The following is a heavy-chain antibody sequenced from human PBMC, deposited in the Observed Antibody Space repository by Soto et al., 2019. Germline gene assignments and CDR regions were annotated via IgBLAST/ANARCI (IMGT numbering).Heavy chain of an antibody. J-gene: IGHJ4*02. V-gene: IGHV4-39*01. CDR2: IYYSGST. CDR3: ARRPRLTIFGSRSHDY. CDR1: GGSISSSSYY. D-gene: IGHD3-3*01. Sequence: SETLSLTCTVSGGSISSSSYYWGWIRQPPGKGLEWIGSIYYSGSTYYNPSLKSRVTISVDTSKNQFSLKLSSVTAADTAVYYCARRPRLTIFGSRSHDYWGQGTLVTVSS.